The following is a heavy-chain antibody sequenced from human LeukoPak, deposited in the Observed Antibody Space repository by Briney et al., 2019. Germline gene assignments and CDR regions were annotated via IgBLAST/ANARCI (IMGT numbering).Heavy chain of an antibody. D-gene: IGHD5-24*01. CDR2: IYYSGSA. Sequence: SETLSLTCTVSGGSISGGDYYWSWIRQPPGKGLEWIGYIYYSGSAYYNPSLKSRVTISVDTSKNQFSLKLSSVTAADTAVYYCARGPDGYNSEFVFDYWGQGTLVTVSS. J-gene: IGHJ4*02. V-gene: IGHV4-30-4*08. CDR1: GGSISGGDYY. CDR3: ARGPDGYNSEFVFDY.